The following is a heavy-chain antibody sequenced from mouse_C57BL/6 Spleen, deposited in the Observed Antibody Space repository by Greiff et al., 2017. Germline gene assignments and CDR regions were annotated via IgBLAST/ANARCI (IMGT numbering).Heavy chain of an antibody. V-gene: IGHV1-54*01. CDR1: GYAFTNYL. Sequence: QVQLQQSGAELVRPGTSVKVSCKASGYAFTNYLIEWVKQRPGQGLEWIGVINPGSGGTNYNEKFKGKATLTADKSSSTAYMQRSSLTSEDSAVYFCARSGDGFAYWGQGTLVTVSA. CDR2: INPGSGGT. CDR3: ARSGDGFAY. J-gene: IGHJ3*01. D-gene: IGHD3-1*01.